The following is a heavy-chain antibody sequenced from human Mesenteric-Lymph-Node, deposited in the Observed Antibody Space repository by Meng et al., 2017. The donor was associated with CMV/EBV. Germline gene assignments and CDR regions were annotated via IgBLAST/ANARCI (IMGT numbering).Heavy chain of an antibody. CDR2: IYYSGST. CDR3: ARVPCGGDCYSPDYFDY. D-gene: IGHD2-21*02. J-gene: IGHJ4*02. CDR1: SISSGGYY. V-gene: IGHV4-31*02. Sequence: SISSGGYYWSWIRQHPGKGLEWIGYIYYSGSTYYNPSLKSRVTISVDTSKNQFSLKLSSVTAADTAVYYCARVPCGGDCYSPDYFDYWGQGTLVTVSS.